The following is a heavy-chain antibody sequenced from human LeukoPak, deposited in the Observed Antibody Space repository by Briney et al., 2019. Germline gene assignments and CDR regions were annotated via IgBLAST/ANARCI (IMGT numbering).Heavy chain of an antibody. CDR2: IYYSGST. D-gene: IGHD5-24*01. Sequence: PPETLSLTCTVSGGSISSYYWSWIRQPPGKGLEWIGYIYYSGSTNYNPSLKSRVTISVDTSKNQFSLKLSSVTAADTAVYYCARDRGMATTPHLWFDPWGQGTLVTVSS. CDR1: GGSISSYY. V-gene: IGHV4-59*12. CDR3: ARDRGMATTPHLWFDP. J-gene: IGHJ5*02.